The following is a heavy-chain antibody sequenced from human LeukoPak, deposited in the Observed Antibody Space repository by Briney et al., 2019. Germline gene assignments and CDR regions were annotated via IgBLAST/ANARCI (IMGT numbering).Heavy chain of an antibody. CDR1: GVSISSSSYY. J-gene: IGHJ4*02. V-gene: IGHV4-39*01. CDR2: IYYSGST. Sequence: SETLSLTCTVSGVSISSSSYYWGWIRQPPGKGLEWIGSIYYSGSTYYNPSLKSRVTISVDTSKNQFSLKLSSVTAADTAVYYCARHIYDFWSGRFFDYWGQGTLVTVSS. D-gene: IGHD3-3*01. CDR3: ARHIYDFWSGRFFDY.